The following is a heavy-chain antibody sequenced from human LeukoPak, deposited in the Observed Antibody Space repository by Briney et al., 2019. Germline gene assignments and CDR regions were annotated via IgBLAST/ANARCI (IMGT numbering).Heavy chain of an antibody. CDR2: ISSSGRTI. CDR3: ARDRTITSYYYYMDV. J-gene: IGHJ6*03. CDR1: GFTFSDYY. D-gene: IGHD2-2*01. Sequence: GGSLRLSCAASGFTFSDYYMSWIRQAPGKGLEWVSYISSSGRTIYYADSVKGRFTISRDSAKNSLYLQMNSLRAEDTAVYYCARDRTITSYYYYMDVWGKGTTVTVSS. V-gene: IGHV3-11*01.